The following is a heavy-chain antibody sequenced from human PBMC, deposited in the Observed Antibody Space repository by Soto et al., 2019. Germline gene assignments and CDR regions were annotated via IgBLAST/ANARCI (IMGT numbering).Heavy chain of an antibody. CDR2: TRNKANSYTT. CDR1: GFTFSDHY. V-gene: IGHV3-72*01. J-gene: IGHJ4*02. D-gene: IGHD1-26*01. CDR3: ARGGREGY. Sequence: EVQLVESGGGLVQPGGSLRLSCAASGFTFSDHYMDWVRQAPGKGLEWVGRTRNKANSYTTEYAASVKGRFTISRDDSKNSLYLQMNSLKTEDTAVYYCARGGREGYWGQGTLVTVSS.